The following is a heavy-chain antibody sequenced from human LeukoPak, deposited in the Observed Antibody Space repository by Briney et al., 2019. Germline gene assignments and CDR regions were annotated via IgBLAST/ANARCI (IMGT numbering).Heavy chain of an antibody. V-gene: IGHV3-23*01. CDR2: ISGSGGST. Sequence: GGSLRLSCAASGFSFSSYAMSWVRQAPGKGLEWVSAISGSGGSTYYADSVKGRFTISRDNSKNTLYVQMNSLRVEDTAVYYCARGSLSDRGDYWGQGTLVTVSS. CDR3: ARGSLSDRGDY. CDR1: GFSFSSYA. D-gene: IGHD3-16*01. J-gene: IGHJ4*02.